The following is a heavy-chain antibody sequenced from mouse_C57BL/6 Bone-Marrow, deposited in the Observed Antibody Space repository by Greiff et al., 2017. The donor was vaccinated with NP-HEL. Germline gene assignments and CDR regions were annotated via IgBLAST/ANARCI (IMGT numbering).Heavy chain of an antibody. D-gene: IGHD2-5*01. Sequence: EVMLVESGAELVRPGASVKLSCTASGFNIKDDYMHWVKQRPEQGLEWIGWIDPENGDTEYASKFQGKATITADTSSNTAYLQLSSLTSEDTAVYYCTTSAYYSNYLDYWGQGTTLTVSS. V-gene: IGHV14-4*01. CDR1: GFNIKDDY. CDR2: IDPENGDT. CDR3: TTSAYYSNYLDY. J-gene: IGHJ2*01.